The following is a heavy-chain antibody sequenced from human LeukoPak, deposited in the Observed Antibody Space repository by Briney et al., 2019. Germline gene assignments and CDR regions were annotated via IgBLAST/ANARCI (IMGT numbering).Heavy chain of an antibody. CDR1: GDSIRNNY. D-gene: IGHD3-16*01. Sequence: SETLSLTCSVSGDSIRNNYWSWIRQPPGQGLEWIGYIYSSGSTTYNPSLMSRITISVDTSKNQFSLNLSSVTAADTAVYYCARRGGRTRGFWYFDLWGRGTLVTVSS. CDR3: ARRGGRTRGFWYFDL. J-gene: IGHJ2*01. V-gene: IGHV4-59*01. CDR2: IYSSGST.